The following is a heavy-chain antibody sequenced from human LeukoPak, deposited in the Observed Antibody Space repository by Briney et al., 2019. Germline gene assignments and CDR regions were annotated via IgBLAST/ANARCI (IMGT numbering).Heavy chain of an antibody. CDR3: ARDGLGSYDY. Sequence: GGSLRLSCAASGFDFSDYTINWVRQAPGKGLEWVSSISSNSRYIYYADSVKGRLTISRDNAKNSVYLQMNSQRAEDTAVYYCARDGLGSYDYWGQGTLVTVSS. CDR1: GFDFSDYT. CDR2: ISSNSRYI. V-gene: IGHV3-21*01. D-gene: IGHD3-10*01. J-gene: IGHJ4*02.